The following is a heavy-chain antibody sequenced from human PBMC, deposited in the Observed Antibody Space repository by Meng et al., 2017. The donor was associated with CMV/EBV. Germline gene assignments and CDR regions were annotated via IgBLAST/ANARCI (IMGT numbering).Heavy chain of an antibody. J-gene: IGHJ4*02. Sequence: FSSYSMNWVHQAPGKGLEWVSSISSSSSYIYYADSVKGRFTISRDNAKNSLYLQMNSLRAEDTAVYYCARVWGYYDSSGYSHKLFDYWGQGTLVTVSS. CDR1: FSSYS. D-gene: IGHD3-22*01. CDR2: ISSSSSYI. V-gene: IGHV3-21*01. CDR3: ARVWGYYDSSGYSHKLFDY.